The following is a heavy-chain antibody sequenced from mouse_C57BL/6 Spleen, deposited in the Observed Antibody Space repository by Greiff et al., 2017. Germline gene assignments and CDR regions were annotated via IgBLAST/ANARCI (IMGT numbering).Heavy chain of an antibody. V-gene: IGHV5-9*04. CDR1: GFTFSSYT. CDR2: ISGGGGNT. J-gene: IGHJ2*01. CDR3: ARRDYYGSTYFDY. Sequence: EVHLVESGGGLVKPGGSLKLSCAASGFTFSSYTMSWVRQTPEKRLEWVATISGGGGNTYYPDSVKGRFTISRDNAKNTLYLQMSSLRSEDTAVYYCARRDYYGSTYFDYWGQGTTLTVSS. D-gene: IGHD1-1*01.